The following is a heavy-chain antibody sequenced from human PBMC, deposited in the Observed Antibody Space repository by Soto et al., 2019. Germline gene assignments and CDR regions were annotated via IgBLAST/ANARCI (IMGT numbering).Heavy chain of an antibody. V-gene: IGHV4-59*01. CDR1: GGSISSYY. CDR2: IYYSGST. J-gene: IGHJ6*02. D-gene: IGHD5-18*01. Sequence: SETLSLTCTVSGGSISSYYCNWIRQHPGKGLEWIGYIYYSGSTYYNPSLKSRVTISVDTSKNQFSLKLSSVTAADTAVYYCARPLYSYGPMDVWGQGTTVTVSS. CDR3: ARPLYSYGPMDV.